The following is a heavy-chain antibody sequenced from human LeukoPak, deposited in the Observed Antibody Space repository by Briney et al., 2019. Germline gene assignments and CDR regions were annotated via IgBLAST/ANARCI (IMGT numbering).Heavy chain of an antibody. D-gene: IGHD6-6*01. CDR1: GGTFSSYA. CDR3: ARDKAARPARYWFDP. J-gene: IGHJ5*02. Sequence: SVKVSCKASGGTFSSYAISWVRQAPGQGLEWMGGIIPIFGTANYAQKFQGRVTITADESTSTAYMELSSLRSEDTAVYYCARDKAARPARYWFDPWGQGTLVTVSS. V-gene: IGHV1-69*01. CDR2: IIPIFGTA.